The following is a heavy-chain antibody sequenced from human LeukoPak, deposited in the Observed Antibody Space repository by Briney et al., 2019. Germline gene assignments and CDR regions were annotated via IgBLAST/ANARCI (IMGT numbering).Heavy chain of an antibody. CDR1: GYSFTSYW. D-gene: IGHD2-15*01. CDR2: TYPGDSDT. J-gene: IGHJ4*02. CDR3: ARRYCSGGSCYSWYFDY. V-gene: IGHV5-51*01. Sequence: GESLQISCKGSGYSFTSYWIGWVRQMPGKGLEWMGITYPGDSDTRYSPSFQGQVTISADKSISTAYLQWSSLKASDTAMYYCARRYCSGGSCYSWYFDYWGQGTLVTVSS.